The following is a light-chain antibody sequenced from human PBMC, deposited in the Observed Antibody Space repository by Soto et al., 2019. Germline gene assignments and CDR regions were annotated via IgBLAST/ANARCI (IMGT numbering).Light chain of an antibody. CDR1: QGIRND. Sequence: DVQMTQSPSSLSASVVDRGTITCRASQGIRNDLAWYQQKPGKAPELLIYAASTLQSGVPSRFSGSGSGTDFTLTISCLQSEDFATYYCQQYYSLPWTFGQRSIVDVK. CDR3: QQYYSLPWT. J-gene: IGKJ1*01. V-gene: IGKV1-17*01. CDR2: AAS.